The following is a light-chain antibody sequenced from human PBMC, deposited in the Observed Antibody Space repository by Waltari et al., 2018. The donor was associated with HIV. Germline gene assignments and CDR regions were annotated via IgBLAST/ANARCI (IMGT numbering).Light chain of an antibody. CDR1: SLRKYY. J-gene: IGLJ3*02. Sequence: SSELTQDPAVSVALGQPVRLTCQGDSLRKYYGTWYKQKPGQAPVLVHYGKNNRPSGIPDRVSGSTSGSTTSLTIAGAQAEDEADYYCNSRDSSGNHLVFGGGTKLTVL. V-gene: IGLV3-19*01. CDR2: GKN. CDR3: NSRDSSGNHLV.